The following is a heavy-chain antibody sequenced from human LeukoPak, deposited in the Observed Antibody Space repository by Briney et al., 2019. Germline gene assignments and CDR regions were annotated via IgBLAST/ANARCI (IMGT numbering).Heavy chain of an antibody. Sequence: PSETLSLTCTVSGGSIRSYYWSWIRQPPGKGLEWIGYIYYSGSTNYNPSLESRVTISVDTSKNQFSLKLNSVTAADTAVYYCAKAGVVTTPSSYWYFDLWGRGTLVTVSS. J-gene: IGHJ2*01. D-gene: IGHD3-3*01. V-gene: IGHV4-59*01. CDR3: AKAGVVTTPSSYWYFDL. CDR1: GGSIRSYY. CDR2: IYYSGST.